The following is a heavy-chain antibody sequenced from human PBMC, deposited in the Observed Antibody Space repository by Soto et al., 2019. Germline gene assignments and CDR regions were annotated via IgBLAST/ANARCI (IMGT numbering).Heavy chain of an antibody. Sequence: QVQLVQSGAEVKKPGSSVKVSCKASGGTFSSYTISWVRQAPGQGLEWMGRIIPILGIANYAQKFQGRVTITADKSTSTAYMELSSLSSEDTAVYYCAREQYGGDPMIWGQGTLVTVSS. V-gene: IGHV1-69*08. D-gene: IGHD2-21*02. CDR1: GGTFSSYT. J-gene: IGHJ4*02. CDR3: AREQYGGDPMI. CDR2: IIPILGIA.